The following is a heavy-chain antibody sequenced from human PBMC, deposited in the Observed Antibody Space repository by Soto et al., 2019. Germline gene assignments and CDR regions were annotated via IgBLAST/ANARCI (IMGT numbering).Heavy chain of an antibody. CDR2: IIPILGIA. Sequence: ASVKVSCKASGGTFSSYTISWVRQAPGQGLEWMGRIIPILGIANYAQKFQGRVTITADKSTSTAYMELSSLRSEDTAVYYCARDFPIVPAAMPVERSFFDYYYYMDVWGKGTTVTVSS. V-gene: IGHV1-69*04. J-gene: IGHJ6*03. CDR3: ARDFPIVPAAMPVERSFFDYYYYMDV. D-gene: IGHD2-2*01. CDR1: GGTFSSYT.